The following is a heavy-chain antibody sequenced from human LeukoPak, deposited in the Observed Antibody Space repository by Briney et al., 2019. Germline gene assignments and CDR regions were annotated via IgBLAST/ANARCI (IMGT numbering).Heavy chain of an antibody. D-gene: IGHD3-22*01. Sequence: GASVKVSCKASGYAFTGYYIHWVRQAPGQGLEWMGWISAYNGNTNYAQKLQGRVTMTTDTSTSTAYKELRSLRSDDTAVYYCARGDYYDSSVASTGYDAFDIWGQGTMVTVSS. CDR1: GYAFTGYY. V-gene: IGHV1-18*04. CDR2: ISAYNGNT. J-gene: IGHJ3*02. CDR3: ARGDYYDSSVASTGYDAFDI.